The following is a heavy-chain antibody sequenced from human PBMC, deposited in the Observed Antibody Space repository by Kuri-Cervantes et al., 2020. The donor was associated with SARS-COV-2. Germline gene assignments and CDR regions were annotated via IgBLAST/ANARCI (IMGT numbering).Heavy chain of an antibody. J-gene: IGHJ4*02. CDR3: ARGRGYCSGGSCSHFGY. V-gene: IGHV1-18*01. CDR1: GYSFTSYG. CDR2: ISAYNGNT. Sequence: ASVTVSCKASGYSFTSYGIIWVRQAPGQGLEWMGWISAYNGNTNYAQKLQGRVTMTTDTSTSTVYMELNSLRSEDTAVYYCARGRGYCSGGSCSHFGYWGQGTLVTVSS. D-gene: IGHD2-15*01.